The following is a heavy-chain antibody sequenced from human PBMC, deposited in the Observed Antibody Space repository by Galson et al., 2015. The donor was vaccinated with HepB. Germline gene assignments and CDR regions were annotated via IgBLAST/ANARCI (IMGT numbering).Heavy chain of an antibody. Sequence: SLRLSCAASGFTFSSLTMNWVRQAPGKGLEWVSSISGGSTYIYYADSVKGRFTISRDNAKNSLYLQLSSLGAEDTAVYYCASVGYSHAIDYWGQGTLVTVSS. CDR1: GFTFSSLT. D-gene: IGHD5-18*01. CDR3: ASVGYSHAIDY. V-gene: IGHV3-21*01. J-gene: IGHJ4*02. CDR2: ISGGSTYI.